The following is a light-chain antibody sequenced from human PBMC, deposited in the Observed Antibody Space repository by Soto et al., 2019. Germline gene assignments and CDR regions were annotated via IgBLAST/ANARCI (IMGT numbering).Light chain of an antibody. CDR2: GAS. Sequence: EIVLTQSPGTLSLSPGERATLSCGASQSVSGRYLAWYQQKPGQAPRLLIYGASSRATGIPDRFSGSGSGTDFTLTIRRLEPEDFAVYYCQHYSSSPYTFGQGTKLEIK. V-gene: IGKV3-20*01. CDR3: QHYSSSPYT. J-gene: IGKJ2*01. CDR1: QSVSGRY.